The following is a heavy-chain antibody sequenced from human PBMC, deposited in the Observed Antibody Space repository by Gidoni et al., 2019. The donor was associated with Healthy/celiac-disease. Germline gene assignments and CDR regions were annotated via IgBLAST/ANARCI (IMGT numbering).Heavy chain of an antibody. J-gene: IGHJ4*02. D-gene: IGHD6-19*01. CDR2: IYYSGST. Sequence: QLQLQESGPGLVKPSETMSLTCTVSGGSISSSSYYWGWIRQPPGKGLEWIGSIYYSGSTYYNPSLKSRVTISVDTSKNQFSLKLSSVTAADTAVYYCATHAAQWLVPLKQDFDYWGQGTLVTVSS. CDR1: GGSISSSSYY. CDR3: ATHAAQWLVPLKQDFDY. V-gene: IGHV4-39*01.